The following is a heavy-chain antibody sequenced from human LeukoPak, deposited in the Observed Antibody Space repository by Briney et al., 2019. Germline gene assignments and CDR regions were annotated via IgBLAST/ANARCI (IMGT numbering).Heavy chain of an antibody. D-gene: IGHD5-24*01. Sequence: SETLSLTCTVSGGSISSYYWSSIRQPPGKGLEWIGYIYYSGSTNYNPSLTSRVTISVDTSKTQLSLKLSSVTAADTAVYYCARFSHRMALINSWGQGTLVTVSP. CDR1: GGSISSYY. J-gene: IGHJ4*02. CDR3: ARFSHRMALINS. V-gene: IGHV4-59*01. CDR2: IYYSGST.